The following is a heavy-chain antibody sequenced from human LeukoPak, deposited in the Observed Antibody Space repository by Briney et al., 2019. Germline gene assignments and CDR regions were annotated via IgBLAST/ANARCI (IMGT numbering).Heavy chain of an antibody. D-gene: IGHD4-17*01. CDR3: AKDHAFRVAHSDYGDYYIDV. V-gene: IGHV3-33*06. CDR1: GFTFSSYG. Sequence: GXSLRLSCAASGFTFSSYGMHWVRQAPGKGLEWVADIWYDGSNKYYADSVKGRFTIYRENSKNTVYMKIKRQRAEDTDVYYCAKDHAFRVAHSDYGDYYIDVWGKGTTVTVSS. CDR2: IWYDGSNK. J-gene: IGHJ6*03.